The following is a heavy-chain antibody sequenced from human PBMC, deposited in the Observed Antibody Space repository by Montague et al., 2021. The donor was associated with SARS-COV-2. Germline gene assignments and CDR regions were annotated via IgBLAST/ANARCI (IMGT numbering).Heavy chain of an antibody. CDR3: ARDLGRTGYYYGLDV. D-gene: IGHD3/OR15-3a*01. J-gene: IGHJ6*02. Sequence: TLSLTCTVSGGSLSSGGYYRSWIRQLPGKGLEWLGYFYYSGSTYYNPSLKSRVFISADMSKNQFFLNLTSVTAADAAVYYCARDLGRTGYYYGLDVWGQGTTVTVSS. V-gene: IGHV4-31*03. CDR1: GGSLSSGGYY. CDR2: FYYSGST.